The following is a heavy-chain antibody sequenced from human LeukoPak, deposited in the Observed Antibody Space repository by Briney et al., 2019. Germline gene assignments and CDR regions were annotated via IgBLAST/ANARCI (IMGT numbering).Heavy chain of an antibody. D-gene: IGHD6-19*01. Sequence: QPGRSLRLSCAAPGFTFSSYAMHWVRQAPGKGLEWVAVISYDGSNKYYADSVKGRFTISRDNSKNTLYLQMNSLRAEDTAVYYCAREILAWLVANWFDPWGQGTLVTVSS. V-gene: IGHV3-30-3*01. CDR1: GFTFSSYA. J-gene: IGHJ5*02. CDR3: AREILAWLVANWFDP. CDR2: ISYDGSNK.